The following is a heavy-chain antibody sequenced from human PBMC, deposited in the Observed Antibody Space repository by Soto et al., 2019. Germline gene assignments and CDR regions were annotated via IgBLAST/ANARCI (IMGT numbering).Heavy chain of an antibody. Sequence: QVQLVQSGAEVRKPGASVKVSCKASGYTFTDFGINWVRQAPGQGLEWMAWISAYNGNTNYAQNLQGRATFTTDTSTSTAYRELRSLRSDDTAVFYCARVASSSRGYAFDIWGQGTMVTVSS. CDR3: ARVASSSRGYAFDI. D-gene: IGHD6-13*01. V-gene: IGHV1-18*01. CDR1: GYTFTDFG. CDR2: ISAYNGNT. J-gene: IGHJ3*02.